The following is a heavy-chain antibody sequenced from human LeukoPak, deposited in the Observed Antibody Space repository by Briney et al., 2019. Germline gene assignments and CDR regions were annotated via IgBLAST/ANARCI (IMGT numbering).Heavy chain of an antibody. CDR1: GFTISSFD. Sequence: AESLRLSCAASGFTISSFDMHWVRQPTGQGLEWVSTIGTASDTYYPGSVEGRFTLSRDNAKNSLYLQMNSLTAGDTAVYYCARGPPRGKYYYMDVWGKGTTVTVSS. V-gene: IGHV3-13*01. J-gene: IGHJ6*03. CDR3: ARGPPRGKYYYMDV. D-gene: IGHD1-1*01. CDR2: IGTASDT.